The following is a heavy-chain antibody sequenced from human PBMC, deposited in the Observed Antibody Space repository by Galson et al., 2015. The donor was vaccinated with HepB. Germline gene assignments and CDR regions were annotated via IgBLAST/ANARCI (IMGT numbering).Heavy chain of an antibody. CDR1: GFTFDSYW. J-gene: IGHJ3*02. V-gene: IGHV3-7*03. Sequence: SLRLSCAASGFTFDSYWMTWVRQAPGKGLEWVANIKPDGSQKYYLDSVGGRFTISRDNARTSVYLQMNSLRVEDTAVYYCATDPPWENDGFAIWGLGTMVTVSS. CDR3: ATDPPWENDGFAI. D-gene: IGHD1-26*01. CDR2: IKPDGSQK.